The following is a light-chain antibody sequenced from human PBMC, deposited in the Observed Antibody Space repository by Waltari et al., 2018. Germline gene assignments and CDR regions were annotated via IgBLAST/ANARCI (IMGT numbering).Light chain of an antibody. J-gene: IGLJ1*01. CDR2: DVS. V-gene: IGLV2-11*01. CDR3: CSSVSGYIYD. CDR1: SSDVF. Sequence: QSALTQPRSVSGSPGQSVTISCTGISSDVFVSWYQEHPGKAPKVVIYDVSKRPSGVPQRFSGSKSGSTASLTISGLQDEDEADYYCCSSVSGYIYDFGTGTKVTVL.